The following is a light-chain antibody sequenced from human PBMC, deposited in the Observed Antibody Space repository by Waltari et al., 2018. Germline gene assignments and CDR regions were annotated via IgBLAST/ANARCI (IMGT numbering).Light chain of an antibody. J-gene: IGKJ2*01. Sequence: DIVMTQTPLSLPVTPGEPASISCSSSQTLFDSDDGNTYLDWYLQKPGQSPHLLIYTVSYRASGVPDRFSVSGSGTDFTLEITRVEAEDVGIYYCMQRIEFPYTFGQGTKLEIK. V-gene: IGKV2-40*01. CDR3: MQRIEFPYT. CDR1: QTLFDSDDGNTY. CDR2: TVS.